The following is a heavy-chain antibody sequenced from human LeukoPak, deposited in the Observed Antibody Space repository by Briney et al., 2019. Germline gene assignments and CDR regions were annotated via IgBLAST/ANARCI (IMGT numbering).Heavy chain of an antibody. D-gene: IGHD5-18*01. CDR3: ARGAVAVDTAMVTAYYYGMDV. V-gene: IGHV1-2*04. CDR2: INPNSGGT. CDR1: GYTFTGYY. Sequence: ASVTVSCKASGYTFTGYYMHWVRQAPGQGLEWMGWINPNSGGTNYAQKFQGWVTMTRDTSISTAYMELSRLRSDDTAVYYCARGAVAVDTAMVTAYYYGMDVWGQGTTVTVSS. J-gene: IGHJ6*02.